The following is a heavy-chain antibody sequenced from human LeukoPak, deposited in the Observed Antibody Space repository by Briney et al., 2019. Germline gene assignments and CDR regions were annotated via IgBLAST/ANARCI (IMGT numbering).Heavy chain of an antibody. CDR1: GYTFTCYY. D-gene: IGHD5-12*01. CDR3: ARDRGYSGYDFGY. V-gene: IGHV1-2*04. CDR2: INPNSGGT. J-gene: IGHJ4*02. Sequence: GASVKVSCKASGYTFTCYYMHWVGQAPGQGLEWMGWINPNSGGTNYAQKFQGWVTMTRDTSISTAYMELSRLRSDDTAVYYCARDRGYSGYDFGYWGQGTLVTVSS.